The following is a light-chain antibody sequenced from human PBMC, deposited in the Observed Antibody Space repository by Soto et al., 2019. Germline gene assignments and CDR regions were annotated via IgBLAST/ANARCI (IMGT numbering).Light chain of an antibody. V-gene: IGKV3-15*01. CDR1: QSVSSN. CDR2: GAS. Sequence: EIVMTQSPATLSVSPGERATLSCRASQSVSSNLAWYQQKPGQAPRLLIYGASTRATGIPARFSGSGSGTEFTLTISSLQSEDFAVYYCHQYNNWTPWTFGPGTKVVIK. J-gene: IGKJ1*01. CDR3: HQYNNWTPWT.